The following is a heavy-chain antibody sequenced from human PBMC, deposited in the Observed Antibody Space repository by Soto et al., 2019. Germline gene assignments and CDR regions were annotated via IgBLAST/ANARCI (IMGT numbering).Heavy chain of an antibody. D-gene: IGHD6-19*01. J-gene: IGHJ1*01. V-gene: IGHV4-34*01. CDR2: INHSGST. CDR1: GGSFSGYY. CDR3: ARGRVAVAGRRLFGAEYFQH. Sequence: SETLSLTCAVYGGSFSGYYWSWIRQPPGKGLEWIGEINHSGSTNYNPSLKSRVTISVDTSKNQFSLKLSSVTAADTAVYYCARGRVAVAGRRLFGAEYFQHWGQGTLVTVSS.